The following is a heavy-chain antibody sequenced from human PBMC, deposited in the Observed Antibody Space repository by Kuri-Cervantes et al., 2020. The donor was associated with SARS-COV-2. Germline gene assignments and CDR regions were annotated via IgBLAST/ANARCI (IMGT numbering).Heavy chain of an antibody. V-gene: IGHV1-18*01. D-gene: IGHD3-9*01. J-gene: IGHJ3*02. CDR1: GYTFTSYG. CDR2: INPNSGGT. CDR3: ARDLEYRHILRDEDAFDI. Sequence: ASVKVSCKASGYTFTSYGISWVRQAPGQGLEWMGWINPNSGGTNYAQKFQGRVTMTRDTSTSTVYMELSSLRSEDTAVYYCARDLEYRHILRDEDAFDIWGQGTMVTVSS.